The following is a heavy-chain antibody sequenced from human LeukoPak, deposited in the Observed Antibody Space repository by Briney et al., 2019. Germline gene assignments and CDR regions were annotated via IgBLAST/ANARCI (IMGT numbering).Heavy chain of an antibody. V-gene: IGHV4-34*01. CDR2: INHSGST. J-gene: IGHJ4*02. CDR1: GASISSYY. D-gene: IGHD3-22*01. Sequence: PSETLSLTCTVSGASISSYYWSWIRQPPGKGLEWIGEINHSGSTNYNPSLKSRVTISVDTSKKQFSLKLSSVTAADTAVYYCVTYYFDSSGPKKNYWGQGTLVTVSS. CDR3: VTYYFDSSGPKKNY.